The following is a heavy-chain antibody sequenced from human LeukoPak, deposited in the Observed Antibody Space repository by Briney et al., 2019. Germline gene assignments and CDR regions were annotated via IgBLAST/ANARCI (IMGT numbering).Heavy chain of an antibody. CDR1: GFTFNYYA. Sequence: GGSLRLSCAASGFTFNYYAMTWVRQAPGKGLEWVSSISSRSLYIYYADSVKGRFTISRDNAKNSLYLQMNDLRAEDTAVYYCTTGFFGTAVVVAATYYCDSWGQGTLVTVSS. D-gene: IGHD2-15*01. J-gene: IGHJ4*02. CDR2: ISSRSLYI. V-gene: IGHV3-21*01. CDR3: TTGFFGTAVVVAATYYCDS.